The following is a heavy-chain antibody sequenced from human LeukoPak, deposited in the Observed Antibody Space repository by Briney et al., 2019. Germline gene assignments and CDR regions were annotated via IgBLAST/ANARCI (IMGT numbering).Heavy chain of an antibody. V-gene: IGHV1-46*01. Sequence: ASVKVSRKASGYTFTSYYMHWVRQAPGQGLEWMGIINPSGGSTSYAQKFQGRITMTRDTSTSTVYMELSSLRSEDTAVYYCARATPSWFGGEIYYFDYWGQGTLVTVSS. CDR2: INPSGGST. J-gene: IGHJ4*02. CDR3: ARATPSWFGGEIYYFDY. D-gene: IGHD3-16*01. CDR1: GYTFTSYY.